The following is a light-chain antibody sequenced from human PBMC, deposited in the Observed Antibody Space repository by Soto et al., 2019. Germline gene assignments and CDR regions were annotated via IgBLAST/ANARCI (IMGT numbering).Light chain of an antibody. CDR3: ATWDNSLSAAV. CDR2: DNS. CDR1: SSNIGNHY. J-gene: IGLJ7*01. V-gene: IGLV1-51*01. Sequence: QSVLTQPPSVSAAPGQKVIISCSGSSSNIGNHYVSWYQQLPGTAPKLLIYDNSKRPSGIPDRFSGSKSGTSATLGISGLQTGDEADYYCATWDNSLSAAVFGGGTQLTVL.